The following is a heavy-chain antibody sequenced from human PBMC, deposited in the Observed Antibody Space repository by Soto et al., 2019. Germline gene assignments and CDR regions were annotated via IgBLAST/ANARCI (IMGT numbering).Heavy chain of an antibody. V-gene: IGHV3-48*02. D-gene: IGHD3-3*01. CDR1: VFTVSNFG. Sequence: PGGPLRRSCAASVFTVSNFGMNRVRQAPGKGLEWLSYISSGSSTIYYTDSVKGRFTISRDNAKNSLYLQMNSLRDEDTAVYYCAREVQIFGVVIRYYYGMDVWGQGTTVTVSS. CDR2: ISSGSSTI. J-gene: IGHJ6*02. CDR3: AREVQIFGVVIRYYYGMDV.